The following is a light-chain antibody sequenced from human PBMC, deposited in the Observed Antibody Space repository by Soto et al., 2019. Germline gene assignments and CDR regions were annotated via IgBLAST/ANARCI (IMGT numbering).Light chain of an antibody. CDR1: SGSIASGY. CDR3: QSTDGNNMV. CDR2: EDD. J-gene: IGLJ2*01. Sequence: NFMLTQPHSVSESPGKTVTISCTGTSGSIASGYVQWYQQRPGSAPTTLIYEDDQRPAGVPDRFSGSIDTSSNSASLIISGLRTEDEADYYCQSTDGNNMVFGGGTKLTVL. V-gene: IGLV6-57*02.